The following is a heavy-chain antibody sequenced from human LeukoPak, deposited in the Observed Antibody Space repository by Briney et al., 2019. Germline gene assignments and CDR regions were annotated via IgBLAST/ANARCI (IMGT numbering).Heavy chain of an antibody. CDR1: GFTFGDHA. D-gene: IGHD5-18*01. J-gene: IGHJ6*02. Sequence: PGGSLRLSCTGSGFTFGDHAMSWVRQAPGKGLEWVGFISSKAYRGTTEYAASVKGRFTISRDDSASTAYLQMNSLRTEDTAVYYCARGPIQLWIHNAMDVWGQGTTVTVSS. V-gene: IGHV3-49*04. CDR2: ISSKAYRGTT. CDR3: ARGPIQLWIHNAMDV.